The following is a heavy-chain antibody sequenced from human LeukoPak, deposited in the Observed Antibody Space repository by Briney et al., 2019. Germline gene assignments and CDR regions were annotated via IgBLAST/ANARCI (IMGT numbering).Heavy chain of an antibody. J-gene: IGHJ6*03. CDR2: TYYRSKWYN. CDR1: GDSVSSNSAA. Sequence: SQTLSLTCAISGDSVSSNSAAWNWIRQSPSRGLEWLGRTYYRSKWYNDYAVSVKSRININPDTSKNQFSLQLNSVTPEDTAVYYCARVTHCSSTSCSGQPAEYYYYYYYMDVWGKGTTVTVSS. D-gene: IGHD2-2*01. CDR3: ARVTHCSSTSCSGQPAEYYYYYYYMDV. V-gene: IGHV6-1*01.